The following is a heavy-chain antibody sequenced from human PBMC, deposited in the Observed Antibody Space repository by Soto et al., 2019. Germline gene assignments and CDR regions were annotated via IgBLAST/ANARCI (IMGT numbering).Heavy chain of an antibody. J-gene: IGHJ6*02. V-gene: IGHV3-30*18. CDR1: GFTFSSYG. CDR2: ISYDGSNK. CDR3: AKDHLIVVVPAAIGGLFGLSMDV. D-gene: IGHD2-2*01. Sequence: GGSLRLSCAASGFTFSSYGMHWVRQAPGKGLEWVAVISYDGSNKYYADSVKGRFTISRDNSKNTLYLQMNSLRAEDTAAYYCAKDHLIVVVPAAIGGLFGLSMDVWGQGTTVTVSS.